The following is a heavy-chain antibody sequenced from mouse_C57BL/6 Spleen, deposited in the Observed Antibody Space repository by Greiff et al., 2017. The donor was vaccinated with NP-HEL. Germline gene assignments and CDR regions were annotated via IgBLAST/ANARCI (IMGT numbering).Heavy chain of an antibody. Sequence: VKLMESGAELVKPGASVKISCKASGYAFSSYWMNWVKQRPGKGLEWIGQIYPGDGDTNYNGKFKGKATLTADKSSSTAYMQISSLTSEDSAVYFCALFTTVVTGRAMDYWGQGTSVTDSS. J-gene: IGHJ4*01. CDR3: ALFTTVVTGRAMDY. CDR1: GYAFSSYW. D-gene: IGHD1-1*01. CDR2: IYPGDGDT. V-gene: IGHV1-80*01.